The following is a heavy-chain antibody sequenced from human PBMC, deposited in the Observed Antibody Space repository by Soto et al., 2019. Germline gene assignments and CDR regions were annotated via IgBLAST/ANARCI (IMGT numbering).Heavy chain of an antibody. J-gene: IGHJ4*02. CDR3: ARRNVYGSGSYSFDY. Sequence: ASVKVSCKASGYTFANYAMHWVRQAPGQRLEWMGWINAAIGNTKYSQKFQGSVTITRDTSANTAYMELSSLRSEDTAVYYCARRNVYGSGSYSFDYWGQGTLVTVSS. V-gene: IGHV1-3*01. D-gene: IGHD3-10*01. CDR2: INAAIGNT. CDR1: GYTFANYA.